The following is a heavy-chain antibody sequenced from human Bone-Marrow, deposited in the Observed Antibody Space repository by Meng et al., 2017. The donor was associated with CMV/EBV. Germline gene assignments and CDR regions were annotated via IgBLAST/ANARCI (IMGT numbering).Heavy chain of an antibody. CDR3: ARMEGEAAGTLGY. V-gene: IGHV4-59*01. Sequence: GSLRLSCTVSGGSISSYYWSWIRQPPGKGLEWIGYVYYSGSTDYNPSLKGRVTILVDTSKNQFSLKLSSVTPADTAVYYCARMEGEAAGTLGYWGQGTLVTVSS. CDR1: GGSISSYY. CDR2: VYYSGST. D-gene: IGHD6-13*01. J-gene: IGHJ4*02.